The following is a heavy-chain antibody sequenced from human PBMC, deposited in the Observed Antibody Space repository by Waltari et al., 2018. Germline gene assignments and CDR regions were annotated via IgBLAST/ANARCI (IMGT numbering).Heavy chain of an antibody. CDR1: GDSMSSMDC. J-gene: IGHJ4*02. Sequence: QLQESGPGLVEPSGTLSFTCDVSGDSMSSMDCGSWVRQPPGEGLEWVGQVHRSGRPNYNPSFASGVSMSLDPSKNQFALKVISATVAETAVYYCSGDGGRGLYLDSGGPGTLVTVSP. D-gene: IGHD2-15*01. V-gene: IGHV4-4*02. CDR2: VHRSGRP. CDR3: SGDGGRGLYLDS.